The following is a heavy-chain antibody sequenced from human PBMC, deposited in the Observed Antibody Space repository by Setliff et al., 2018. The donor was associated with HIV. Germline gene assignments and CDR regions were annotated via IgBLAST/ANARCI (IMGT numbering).Heavy chain of an antibody. Sequence: SETLSLTCTVSGASITTDTYYWAWIRQPPGKGLEWIGSIYHRGSTHHNPSLKSRVTFSVDTSKNQCSLTLSSVTAADTAVYYCAGAFGNGNSRLGNWGQGTLVTVSA. J-gene: IGHJ4*02. CDR2: IYHRGST. CDR1: GASITTDTYY. CDR3: AGAFGNGNSRLGN. D-gene: IGHD2-8*01. V-gene: IGHV4-39*01.